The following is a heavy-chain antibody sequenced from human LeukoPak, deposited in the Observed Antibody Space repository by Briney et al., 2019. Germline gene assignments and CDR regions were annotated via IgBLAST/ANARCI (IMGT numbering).Heavy chain of an antibody. CDR2: INHSGST. D-gene: IGHD3-22*01. V-gene: IGHV4-34*01. CDR3: ARRITMIVVVITTTNWFDP. J-gene: IGHJ5*02. Sequence: SETLSLTCAVYGGSFSGYYWGWIRQPPGKGLEWIGEINHSGSTNYNPSLKSRVTISVDTSKNQFSLKLSSVTAADTAVYYCARRITMIVVVITTTNWFDPWGQGTLVTVSS. CDR1: GGSFSGYY.